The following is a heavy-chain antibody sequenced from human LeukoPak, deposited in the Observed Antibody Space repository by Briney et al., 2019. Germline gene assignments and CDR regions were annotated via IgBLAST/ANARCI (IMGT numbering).Heavy chain of an antibody. Sequence: PSGTLSLTCSVSGGSISSSGYYWNWIRQHPGKGLELIGYIYYSGSTYYSPSLRSRVTISVDTSKNQFSLKLSSVTAADTAVYYCVSIVVGTNWYDPWGQGTLVTVSS. J-gene: IGHJ5*02. CDR3: VSIVVGTNWYDP. CDR2: IYYSGST. D-gene: IGHD2-2*01. CDR1: GGSISSSGYY. V-gene: IGHV4-31*03.